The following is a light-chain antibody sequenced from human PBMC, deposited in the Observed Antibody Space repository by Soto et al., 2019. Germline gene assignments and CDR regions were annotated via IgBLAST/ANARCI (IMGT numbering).Light chain of an antibody. Sequence: DIQVTQSPSTLSASVGDRVTITCRASQSISSWLAWYQQKPGKAPKLLIYDASSLESGVPSRFSGSGSGTEFTLTISSLQPDDFATYYCQQYNSYSYTFGQGTK. J-gene: IGKJ2*01. CDR1: QSISSW. CDR3: QQYNSYSYT. CDR2: DAS. V-gene: IGKV1-5*01.